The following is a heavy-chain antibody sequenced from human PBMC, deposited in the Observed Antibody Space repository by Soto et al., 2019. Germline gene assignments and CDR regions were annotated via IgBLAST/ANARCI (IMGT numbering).Heavy chain of an antibody. V-gene: IGHV3-9*01. Sequence: GGSLRLSCAASGFTFDDYAMHWVRQAPGKGLEWVSGISWNSGSIGYADSVKGRFTISRDNAKNSLYLQMNSLRAEDTAWYYCAKGAQSIAARDYYYYMDVWGKGTTVTVSS. J-gene: IGHJ6*03. D-gene: IGHD6-6*01. CDR1: GFTFDDYA. CDR3: AKGAQSIAARDYYYYMDV. CDR2: ISWNSGSI.